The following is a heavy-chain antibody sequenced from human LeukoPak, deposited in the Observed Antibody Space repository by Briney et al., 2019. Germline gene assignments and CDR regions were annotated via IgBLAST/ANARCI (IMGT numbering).Heavy chain of an antibody. CDR1: GGSISGYY. Sequence: SETLSLTCTVSGGSISGYYWSWIRQPPGKGLEWIGYISDSGSTGYNPSLKSRVTISLGTSSNQFSLKLSSVTAADTAVYYCARVTYSGSHLRDDAFDIWGQGTMVTVSS. CDR2: ISDSGST. J-gene: IGHJ3*02. V-gene: IGHV4-59*12. D-gene: IGHD1-26*01. CDR3: ARVTYSGSHLRDDAFDI.